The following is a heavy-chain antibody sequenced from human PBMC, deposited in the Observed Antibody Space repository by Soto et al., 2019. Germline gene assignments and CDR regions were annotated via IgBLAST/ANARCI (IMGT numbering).Heavy chain of an antibody. V-gene: IGHV3-33*01. D-gene: IGHD6-13*01. J-gene: IGHJ6*02. CDR2: IWYDGSNK. CDR1: GFTFSSYG. CDR3: AREKGKMYYYYGMDV. Sequence: GGSLRLSCAASGFTFSSYGMHWVRQAPGKGLEWVAVIWYDGSNKYYADSVKGRFTISRDNSKNTLYLQMNSLRAEDTAVYYCAREKGKMYYYYGMDVWGQGTTVTVSS.